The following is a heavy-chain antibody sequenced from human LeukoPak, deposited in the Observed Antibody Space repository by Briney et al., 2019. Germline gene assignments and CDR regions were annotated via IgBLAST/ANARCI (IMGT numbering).Heavy chain of an antibody. CDR1: GYTFTNYY. Sequence: AXXKVSCKASGYTFTNYYIHWVRQAPGQGLEWMGIINPSGGSTNYAQKFQGRVTVTRATSTSTVYMELSSLRSEDTAVYYCAMPRTGGYYYFDYWGQGTLVTVSS. J-gene: IGHJ4*02. CDR3: AMPRTGGYYYFDY. D-gene: IGHD1-26*01. CDR2: INPSGGST. V-gene: IGHV1-46*03.